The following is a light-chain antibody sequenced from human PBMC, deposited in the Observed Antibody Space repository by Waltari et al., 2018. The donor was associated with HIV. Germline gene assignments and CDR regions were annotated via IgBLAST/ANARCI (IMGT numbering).Light chain of an antibody. J-gene: IGKJ4*01. CDR3: QQTYIGPLT. Sequence: DIQMTQSPSSLSASAGVRVTITCRTSQNVGTYLNWYQQKPGRGPSLLIYGATTLQRGVPSRFIGRGSGTDFTLTITSIQAEDFATYFCQQTYIGPLTFGGGTKV. CDR1: QNVGTY. CDR2: GAT. V-gene: IGKV1-39*01.